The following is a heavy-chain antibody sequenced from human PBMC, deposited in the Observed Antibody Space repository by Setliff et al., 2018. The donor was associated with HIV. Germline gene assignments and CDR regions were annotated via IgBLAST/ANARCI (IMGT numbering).Heavy chain of an antibody. J-gene: IGHJ6*03. Sequence: SETLPLTCTVSDGSISNYYWSWIRQPPGKGLEWIGYISYSGSTNYNPSLKSRVTISVDTSKNQFSLKLSSVTAADTAVYYCARTRYYYDSSSYYFQYYYYMDVWGKGTTVTVSS. D-gene: IGHD3-22*01. V-gene: IGHV4-59*01. CDR1: DGSISNYY. CDR2: ISYSGST. CDR3: ARTRYYYDSSSYYFQYYYYMDV.